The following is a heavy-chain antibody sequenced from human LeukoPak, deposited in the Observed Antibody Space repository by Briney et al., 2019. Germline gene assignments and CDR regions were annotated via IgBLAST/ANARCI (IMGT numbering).Heavy chain of an antibody. Sequence: PGGSLRLSCAASGFTFSSYGMHWVRQAPGKGLEWVAVIWYDGSNKYYADSVKGRFTISRDNSKNTLYLQMNSLRAEDTAVYYCARDIDDHGDYAMAFDYWGQGTLVTVSS. J-gene: IGHJ4*02. CDR2: IWYDGSNK. CDR1: GFTFSSYG. V-gene: IGHV3-33*01. CDR3: ARDIDDHGDYAMAFDY. D-gene: IGHD4-17*01.